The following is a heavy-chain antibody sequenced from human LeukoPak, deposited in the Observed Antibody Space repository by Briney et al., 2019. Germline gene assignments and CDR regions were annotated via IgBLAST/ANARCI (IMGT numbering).Heavy chain of an antibody. CDR1: GFTVSRNY. CDR3: ARGALGFDY. V-gene: IGHV3-48*03. J-gene: IGHJ4*02. CDR2: ISSSGSTI. Sequence: GGSLRLSCAASGFTVSRNYMNWVRQAPGKGVEWVSYISSSGSTIYYTDSVKGRFTISRDNAKNSLFLQMYSLRAEDTAVYYCARGALGFDYWGQGTLVTVSS.